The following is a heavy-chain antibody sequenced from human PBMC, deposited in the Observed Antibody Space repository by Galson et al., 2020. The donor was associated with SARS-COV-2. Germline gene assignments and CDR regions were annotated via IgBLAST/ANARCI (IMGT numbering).Heavy chain of an antibody. J-gene: IGHJ5*02. D-gene: IGHD6-13*01. CDR3: AKDRAAAGSRWFDP. CDR1: GFTFSNYG. V-gene: IGHV3-23*01. CDR2: ISGSDDST. Sequence: GGSLRLSCAASGFTFSNYGMSWVRQAPGKGLEWVSAISGSDDSTYYADSVKGRFTISRDNSKNTLYLQMNSLRVEDTAVYYCAKDRAAAGSRWFDPWGQGTLVSVSS.